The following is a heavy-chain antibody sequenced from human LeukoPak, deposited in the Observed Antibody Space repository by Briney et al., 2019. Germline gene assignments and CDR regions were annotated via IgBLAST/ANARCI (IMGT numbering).Heavy chain of an antibody. Sequence: GGSLRLSCAASGFTFSSCAMSWVRQAPGKGLEWVSAISGSGGSTYYADSVKGRFTISRDNSKNTLYLQMNSLRAEDTAVYYCAKDNPPITIFGVVNYPFFDYWGQGTLVTVSS. V-gene: IGHV3-23*01. J-gene: IGHJ4*02. CDR2: ISGSGGST. D-gene: IGHD3-3*01. CDR1: GFTFSSCA. CDR3: AKDNPPITIFGVVNYPFFDY.